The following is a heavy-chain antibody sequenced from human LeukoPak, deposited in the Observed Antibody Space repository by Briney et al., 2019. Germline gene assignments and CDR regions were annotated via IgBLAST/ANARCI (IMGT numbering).Heavy chain of an antibody. CDR1: GITFSSYA. Sequence: GGSLRLSCAATGITFSSYAMSWVRQAPGKGLEWVSAISGSGGSTYYADSVKGRFTISRDNSKNTLYLQMNSLRAEDTAVYYCAKVVDTAMEGTFDYWGQGTLVTVSS. J-gene: IGHJ4*02. CDR2: ISGSGGST. CDR3: AKVVDTAMEGTFDY. D-gene: IGHD5-18*01. V-gene: IGHV3-23*01.